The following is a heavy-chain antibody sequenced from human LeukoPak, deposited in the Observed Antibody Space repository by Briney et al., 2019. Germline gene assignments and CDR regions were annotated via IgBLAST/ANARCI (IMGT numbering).Heavy chain of an antibody. CDR1: GGSISSYY. V-gene: IGHV4-59*08. CDR2: IYYSGST. J-gene: IGHJ4*02. D-gene: IGHD3-3*01. Sequence: MTSETLSLTCTVSGGSISSYYWSWIRQPPGKGLEWIGYIYYSGSTNYNPSLKSRVTISVDTSKNQFSLKLSSVTAADTAVYYCARHPQGLTIFGELDYWGQGTLVTVSS. CDR3: ARHPQGLTIFGELDY.